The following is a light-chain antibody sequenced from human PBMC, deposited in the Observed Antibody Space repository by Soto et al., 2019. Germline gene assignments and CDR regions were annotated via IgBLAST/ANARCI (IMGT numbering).Light chain of an antibody. J-gene: IGKJ2*01. CDR2: AAS. V-gene: IGKV1-39*01. CDR3: QQGSSTTHT. Sequence: DIQTTQPPSSLSASVGGRVTIYCRASHTISTYLNWYNHKPGTAPKLLIYAASNSQSGVPSRFRGSGSVTVFTLAITTMQAEDLETYYCQQGSSTTHTFGQGTKLEIK. CDR1: HTISTY.